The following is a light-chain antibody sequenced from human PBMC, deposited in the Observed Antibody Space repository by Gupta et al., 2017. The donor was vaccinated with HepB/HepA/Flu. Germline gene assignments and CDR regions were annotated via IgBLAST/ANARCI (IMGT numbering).Light chain of an antibody. CDR1: QSIGNH. CDR2: AAS. V-gene: IGKV1-39*01. J-gene: IGKJ2*03. CDR3: QQSYRFPRS. Sequence: DIQMTQSPSSLSASVGDRVTITCRASQSIGNHLNWYQQKPGKVPEFLMYAASTLQRGVPSRFSGSGSGTEFTLTIRNLQPEDFATYYCQQSYRFPRSFGQGTNLEIK.